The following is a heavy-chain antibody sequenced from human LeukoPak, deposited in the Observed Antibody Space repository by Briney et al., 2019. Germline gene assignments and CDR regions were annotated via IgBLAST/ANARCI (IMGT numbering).Heavy chain of an antibody. CDR3: ARDKLSFGSRYNWFDP. CDR1: GGSISSYY. CDR2: IYYTGST. Sequence: SETLSLTCTVPGGSISSYYWSWIRQPPGKGLELIGYIYYTGSTSYNPSLKSRFTISVDTSKNQFSLKLTSVTAADTAVYYCARDKLSFGSRYNWFDPWGQGSLVTVSS. D-gene: IGHD3-16*01. V-gene: IGHV4-59*01. J-gene: IGHJ5*02.